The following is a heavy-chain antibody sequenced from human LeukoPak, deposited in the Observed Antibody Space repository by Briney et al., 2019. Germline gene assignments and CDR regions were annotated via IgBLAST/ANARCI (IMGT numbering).Heavy chain of an antibody. V-gene: IGHV4-61*01. CDR1: GGSVRSDNYY. J-gene: IGHJ4*02. CDR3: AKGGHSSGWYHDY. Sequence: SETLSLTCIVSGGSVRSDNYYWSWIRQPPGRGLEWIGYIYYSGSTNYNPSLKSRITISADTSRNQFSLKLSSVTAADTAVYYCAKGGHSSGWYHDYWGQGTLVTVSS. CDR2: IYYSGST. D-gene: IGHD6-19*01.